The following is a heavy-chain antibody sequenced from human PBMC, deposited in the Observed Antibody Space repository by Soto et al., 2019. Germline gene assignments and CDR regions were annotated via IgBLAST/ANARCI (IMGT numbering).Heavy chain of an antibody. CDR3: ARGRVGATNWNWFDP. J-gene: IGHJ5*02. Sequence: SETLSLTCAVYGGSCSDYYWNWIRQPPGKGLEWIGEIKHSGRTNDNPSLKSRVTISVDTSKNHFPLKLRSVTAADTAVSSCARGRVGATNWNWFDPWGQGTLVTVSS. CDR2: IKHSGRT. D-gene: IGHD1-26*01. V-gene: IGHV4-34*01. CDR1: GGSCSDYY.